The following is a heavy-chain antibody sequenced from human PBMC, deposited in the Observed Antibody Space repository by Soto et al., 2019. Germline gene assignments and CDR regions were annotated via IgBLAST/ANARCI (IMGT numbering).Heavy chain of an antibody. Sequence: EVQLVESGGGLVKPGGSLRLSCAAPGFIFRNAWMSWVRQSPGKGLEWVGRIASIIDGGTIDYSAPVEGRFTISRDDSKNTLYLHMSSLRGEDTAVYFCAADDSAAAAKVDYWGQGTLVSVSS. D-gene: IGHD2-2*01. J-gene: IGHJ4*02. CDR3: AADDSAAAAKVDY. CDR2: IASIIDGGTI. V-gene: IGHV3-15*04. CDR1: GFIFRNAW.